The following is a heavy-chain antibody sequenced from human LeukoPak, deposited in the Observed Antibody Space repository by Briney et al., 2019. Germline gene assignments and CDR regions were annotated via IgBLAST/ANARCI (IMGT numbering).Heavy chain of an antibody. CDR2: INPNSGGT. D-gene: IGHD3-10*01. Sequence: ASVKVSCKASGGTFSSYTISWVRQAPGQGLEWMGRINPNSGGTNYAQKFQGRVTMTRDTSISTAYMELSRLRSDDTAVYYCARAIYGSGSYYQNAPGYWGQGTLVTVSS. CDR1: GGTFSSYT. J-gene: IGHJ4*02. CDR3: ARAIYGSGSYYQNAPGY. V-gene: IGHV1-2*06.